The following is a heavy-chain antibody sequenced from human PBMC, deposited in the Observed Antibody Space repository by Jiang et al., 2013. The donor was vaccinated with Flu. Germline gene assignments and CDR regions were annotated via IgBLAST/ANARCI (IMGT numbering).Heavy chain of an antibody. V-gene: IGHV4-39*01. J-gene: IGHJ4*02. Sequence: GSGLVKPSETLSLTCTVSGGPISSSSYYWGWIRQPPGKGLEWIGSIYYTGSTYYDPSLNSRVTISVDRSKNHLSLSLISVTAADTAVYYCARQEYSTSPFDYWGQGTLVTVSS. CDR1: GGPISSSSYY. D-gene: IGHD6-6*01. CDR2: IYYTGST. CDR3: ARQEYSTSPFDY.